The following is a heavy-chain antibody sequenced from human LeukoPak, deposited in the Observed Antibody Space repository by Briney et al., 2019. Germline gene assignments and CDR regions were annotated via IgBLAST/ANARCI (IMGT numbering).Heavy chain of an antibody. CDR1: GASVSDGNYY. D-gene: IGHD1-26*01. V-gene: IGHV4-61*01. J-gene: IGHJ3*02. CDR3: ARAGLSGNLGDAFDI. CDR2: IFYSGST. Sequence: PSETLSLTCSVSGASVSDGNYYWSWIRQPPGKGLEWIGYIFYSGSTNYNPSLKSRVTISIDTSKNQFSLKLSSVTAADTAVYYCARAGLSGNLGDAFDIWGQGTMVTVSS.